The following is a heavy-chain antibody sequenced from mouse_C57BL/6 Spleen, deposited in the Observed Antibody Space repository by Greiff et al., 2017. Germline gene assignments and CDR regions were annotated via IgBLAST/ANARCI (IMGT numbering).Heavy chain of an antibody. J-gene: IGHJ2*01. V-gene: IGHV14-4*01. CDR1: GFNIKDDY. Sequence: VQLQQSGAELVRPGASVKLSCTASGFNIKDDYMHWVKQRPEQGLEWIGWIDPENGDTEYASKFQGKATITADTSSNTAYLQLSSLTSEDTAVYYCTTGYYGQNFDYWGQGTTLTVSS. D-gene: IGHD1-2*01. CDR3: TTGYYGQNFDY. CDR2: IDPENGDT.